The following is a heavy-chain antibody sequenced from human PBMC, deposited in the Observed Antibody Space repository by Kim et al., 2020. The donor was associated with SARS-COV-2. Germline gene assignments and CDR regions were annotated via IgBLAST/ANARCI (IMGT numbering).Heavy chain of an antibody. Sequence: SETLSLTCTVSGGSISSGGYYWSWIRQHPGKGLEWIGYIYYSGSTYYNPSLKSRVTISVDTSKNQFSLKLSSVTAADTAVYYCARSPRVATMFPNYYYYGMDVWGQGTPVTVSS. CDR1: GGSISSGGYY. CDR2: IYYSGST. J-gene: IGHJ6*02. V-gene: IGHV4-31*03. D-gene: IGHD5-12*01. CDR3: ARSPRVATMFPNYYYYGMDV.